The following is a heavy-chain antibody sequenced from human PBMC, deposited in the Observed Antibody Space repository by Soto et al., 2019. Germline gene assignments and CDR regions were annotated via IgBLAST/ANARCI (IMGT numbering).Heavy chain of an antibody. CDR1: GFTVSSNY. D-gene: IGHD1-26*01. V-gene: IGHV3-53*01. CDR3: ARDPSTLSGAFDI. Sequence: PGGSLRLSCAASGFTVSSNYMSWVRQAPGKGLEWVSVIYSGGSTYYADSVKGRFTISRDNSKNTLYLQMNSLRAEDTAVYYCARDPSTLSGAFDIWGQGTMVTVSS. J-gene: IGHJ3*02. CDR2: IYSGGST.